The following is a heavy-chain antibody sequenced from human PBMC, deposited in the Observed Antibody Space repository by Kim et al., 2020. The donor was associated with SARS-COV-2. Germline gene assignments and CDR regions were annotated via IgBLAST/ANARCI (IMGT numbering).Heavy chain of an antibody. CDR2: INHSGST. CDR3: ARPRPSLYYYDSSGSFDY. Sequence: SETLSLTCAVYGGSFSGYYWSWIRQPPGKGLEWIGEINHSGSTNYNPSLKSRVTISVDTSKNQFSLKLSSVTAADTAVYYCARPRPSLYYYDSSGSFDYWGQGTLVTVSS. D-gene: IGHD3-22*01. V-gene: IGHV4-34*01. CDR1: GGSFSGYY. J-gene: IGHJ4*02.